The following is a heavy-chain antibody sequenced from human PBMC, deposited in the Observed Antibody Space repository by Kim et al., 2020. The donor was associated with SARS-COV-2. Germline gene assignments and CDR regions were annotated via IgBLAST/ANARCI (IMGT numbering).Heavy chain of an antibody. J-gene: IGHJ4*02. Sequence: GWSLRLSCAASGFTFSSYGMHWVRQAPGKGLEWVAVISYDGSNKYYADSVKGRFTISRDNSKNTLYLQMNSLRAEDTAVYYCAKSPVVVITTLILDYWGQGTLVTVSS. V-gene: IGHV3-30*18. D-gene: IGHD3-22*01. CDR2: ISYDGSNK. CDR3: AKSPVVVITTLILDY. CDR1: GFTFSSYG.